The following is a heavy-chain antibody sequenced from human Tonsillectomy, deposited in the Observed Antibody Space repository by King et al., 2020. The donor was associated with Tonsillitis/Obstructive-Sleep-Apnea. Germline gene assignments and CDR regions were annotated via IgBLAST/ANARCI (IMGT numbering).Heavy chain of an antibody. CDR1: GFTFSSYE. V-gene: IGHV3-48*03. Sequence: VQLVESGGGLVQPGGSLRLSCAASGFTFSSYEMNWVRQAPGKGLEWVSYISRSGSNIYYADSVTGRFTISRDHANNSLYLQMNSLRAEDTAVYYCASVLGVHLWADYSCGQGTLVTVSS. D-gene: IGHD5-18*01. CDR3: ASVLGVHLWADYS. J-gene: IGHJ4*02. CDR2: ISRSGSNI.